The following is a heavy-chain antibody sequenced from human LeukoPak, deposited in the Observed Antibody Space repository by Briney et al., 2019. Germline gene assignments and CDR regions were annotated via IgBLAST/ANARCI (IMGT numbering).Heavy chain of an antibody. D-gene: IGHD3-10*01. V-gene: IGHV1-2*02. CDR3: ASRDGSGSYYTDY. CDR1: GYTFTGYY. J-gene: IGHJ4*02. Sequence: ASVKVSCKASGYTFTGYYMHWVRQAPGQGLEWMGWINPNNGGANYAQKFQGRVTMTRDMSISAAYMELSRLRSDDTAVYYCASRDGSGSYYTDYWGQGTLVTVSS. CDR2: INPNNGGA.